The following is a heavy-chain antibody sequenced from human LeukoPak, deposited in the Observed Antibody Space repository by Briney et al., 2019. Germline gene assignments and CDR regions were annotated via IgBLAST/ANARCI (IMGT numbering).Heavy chain of an antibody. Sequence: PGRSLRLSCAASGFTFSSYGMHWVRQAPGKGLEWVAVIWYDGSNKYYADSVKGRFTISRDNSKNTLYLQMNSLRAEDTAVYYCARDALGRGYYYATLDYWGQGTLVTVSS. J-gene: IGHJ4*02. CDR2: IWYDGSNK. D-gene: IGHD3-22*01. V-gene: IGHV3-33*01. CDR3: ARDALGRGYYYATLDY. CDR1: GFTFSSYG.